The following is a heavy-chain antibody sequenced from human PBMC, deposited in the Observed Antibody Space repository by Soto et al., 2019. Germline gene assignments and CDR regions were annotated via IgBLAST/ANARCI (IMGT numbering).Heavy chain of an antibody. CDR2: IYSSGSA. D-gene: IGHD6-19*01. Sequence: SETLSLSCTVSGDSVSSGGYYWSWIRQPPGKGLEWIGYIYSSGSANYNPSLKSRVTISRDTSKNQISLKVASVTAADTAGYYCARGFSSVSMDAWGQGTTVTVSS. CDR3: ARGFSSVSMDA. V-gene: IGHV4-61*08. J-gene: IGHJ6*02. CDR1: GDSVSSGGYY.